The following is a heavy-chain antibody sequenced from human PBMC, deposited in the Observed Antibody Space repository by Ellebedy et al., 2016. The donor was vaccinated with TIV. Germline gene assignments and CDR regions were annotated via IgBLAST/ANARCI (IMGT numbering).Heavy chain of an antibody. CDR3: ARVTTLATGTGYYFDY. CDR2: IKQDGTEK. J-gene: IGHJ4*02. CDR1: GFTSSSYW. V-gene: IGHV3-7*01. D-gene: IGHD4-17*01. Sequence: PGGSLRLSCAASGFTSSSYWMSWVRQAPGKGLEWVANIKQDGTEKYYVDSVKGRFTISRDNAKNSLYLQMNSLRTEDTAVYYCARVTTLATGTGYYFDYWGQGTLVTVSS.